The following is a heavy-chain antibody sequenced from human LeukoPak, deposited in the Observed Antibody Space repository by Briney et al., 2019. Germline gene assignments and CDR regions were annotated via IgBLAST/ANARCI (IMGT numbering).Heavy chain of an antibody. J-gene: IGHJ4*02. Sequence: GGSLRLSCAASGFTFSGKAMHWVRQAPGKGLEWMAVISHDAETQYYSDSLKGQLTISRDNAKNTLYLEMNSLRPEDTAVYYCARSTSSVISSAIQGWFDFWGQGTLVTVSS. CDR3: ARSTSSVISSAIQGWFDF. CDR1: GFTFSGKA. D-gene: IGHD2-21*01. V-gene: IGHV3-30*03. CDR2: ISHDAETQ.